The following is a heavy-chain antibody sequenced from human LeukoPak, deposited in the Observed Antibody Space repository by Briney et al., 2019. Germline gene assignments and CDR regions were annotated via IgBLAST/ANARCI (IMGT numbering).Heavy chain of an antibody. Sequence: PSETLPLTCAGYVGSFSGHYWSWLRQPPGKGLEGIGGSNQRESTNYNPSLKSRVTISVDTSKNQFSLKLSSVTAADTAVYYCARGPSRRGYGSGSRYYYYYGMDVWGKGTTVTVSS. CDR3: ARGPSRRGYGSGSRYYYYYGMDV. CDR1: VGSFSGHY. CDR2: SNQREST. V-gene: IGHV4-34*01. D-gene: IGHD3-10*01. J-gene: IGHJ6*04.